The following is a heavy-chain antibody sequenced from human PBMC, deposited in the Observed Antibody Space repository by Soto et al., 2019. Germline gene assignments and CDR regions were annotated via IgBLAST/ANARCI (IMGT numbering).Heavy chain of an antibody. D-gene: IGHD2-21*01. CDR3: AASCVGCGGFNYYGMDV. J-gene: IGHJ6*02. CDR1: GGSISSGAYY. V-gene: IGHV4-31*03. Sequence: QVQLQESGPGLVKPSQTLSLTCTVSGGSISSGAYYWSWIRQHPGKGLEWIGYIYYSGSTYYNPSLKSRVTMSVDTSKTQFSLKLSSVTAADTAVYYCAASCVGCGGFNYYGMDVWGQGTTVTVSS. CDR2: IYYSGST.